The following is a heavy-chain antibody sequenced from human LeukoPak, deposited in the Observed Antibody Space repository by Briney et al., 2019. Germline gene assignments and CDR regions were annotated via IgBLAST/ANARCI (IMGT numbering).Heavy chain of an antibody. CDR2: IYYGGLT. Sequence: PSETLSLTCSVSGGSISSNSYFWGWIRQPPGKGLEWIGSIYYGGLTNFNPSLKSRVTMSVDTSKNQFSLMLSSVTAADTAFYYCARHVQLDWSFDRWGQGTLVTVSP. CDR3: ARHVQLDWSFDR. D-gene: IGHD3-9*01. CDR1: GGSISSNSYF. J-gene: IGHJ5*02. V-gene: IGHV4-39*01.